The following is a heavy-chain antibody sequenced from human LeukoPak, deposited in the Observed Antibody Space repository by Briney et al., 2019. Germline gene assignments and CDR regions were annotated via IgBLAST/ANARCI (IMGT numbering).Heavy chain of an antibody. V-gene: IGHV3-74*01. D-gene: IGHD3-3*01. Sequence: GGSLRLSCAASGFTFSSYWMHWVRQAPGKGLVWVSRINTDGSSTSYADSVKGRFTISRDNAKNTLYLQMNSLRAEDTAVYYCARAVYDFWSGHGPPDYWGQGTLVTVSS. CDR3: ARAVYDFWSGHGPPDY. CDR1: GFTFSSYW. CDR2: INTDGSST. J-gene: IGHJ4*02.